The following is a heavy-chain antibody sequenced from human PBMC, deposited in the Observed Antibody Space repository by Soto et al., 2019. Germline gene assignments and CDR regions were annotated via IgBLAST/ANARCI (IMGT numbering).Heavy chain of an antibody. CDR3: ARVSCSGGSCYSGLDY. V-gene: IGHV4-34*01. CDR1: GGSFSGYY. Sequence: PSETLSLTCAVYGGSFSGYYWSWIRQPPGKGLEWIGEINHSGSTNYNPSLKSRVTISVDTSKNQFSLKLSSVTAADTAVYYCARVSCSGGSCYSGLDYWGQGTLVTVSS. J-gene: IGHJ4*02. CDR2: INHSGST. D-gene: IGHD2-15*01.